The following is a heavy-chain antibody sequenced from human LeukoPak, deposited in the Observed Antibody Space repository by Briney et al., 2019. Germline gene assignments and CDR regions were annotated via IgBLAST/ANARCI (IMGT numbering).Heavy chain of an antibody. V-gene: IGHV3-21*01. Sequence: GGSLRLSCAASGFTFSSYSMNWVRQAPGKGLEWVSSISSSSSYIYYADSVKGRFTISRDNAKNSLYLQMNSLRAEDTAVYYCASSNFYYYYGMDVWGQGTTVTVSS. CDR1: GFTFSSYS. D-gene: IGHD2/OR15-2a*01. J-gene: IGHJ6*02. CDR2: ISSSSSYI. CDR3: ASSNFYYYYGMDV.